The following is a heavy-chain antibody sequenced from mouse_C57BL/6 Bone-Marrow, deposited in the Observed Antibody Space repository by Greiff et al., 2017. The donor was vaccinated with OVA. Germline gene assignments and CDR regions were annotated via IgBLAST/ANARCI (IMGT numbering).Heavy chain of an antibody. D-gene: IGHD2-4*01. Sequence: VQLQQPGAELVMPGASVKLSCKASGYTFTSYWMHWVKQRPGQGLEWIGEIDPSDSYTNYNQKFKGKSTLTVDKSSSTAYMQLSSLTSEDSAVYYCARRNYDYDPYYFDYWGQGTTLTVPS. V-gene: IGHV1-69*01. CDR1: GYTFTSYW. J-gene: IGHJ2*01. CDR3: ARRNYDYDPYYFDY. CDR2: IDPSDSYT.